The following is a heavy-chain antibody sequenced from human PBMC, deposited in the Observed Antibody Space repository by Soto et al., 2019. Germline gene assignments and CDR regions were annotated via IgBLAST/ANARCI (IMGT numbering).Heavy chain of an antibody. CDR1: GGSISSYY. J-gene: IGHJ6*02. D-gene: IGHD3-3*01. CDR2: IYYSGST. Sequence: QVQLQESGPGQVKPWETLTLTCTVSGGSISSYYWSWIRQPPGKGLEWIGYIYYSGSTNYNPSLKSRVTISVDTSKNQFSLKLSSVTAADTAVYYCARGTSITIFGVVYYYYGMDVWGQGTTVTVSS. CDR3: ARGTSITIFGVVYYYYGMDV. V-gene: IGHV4-59*01.